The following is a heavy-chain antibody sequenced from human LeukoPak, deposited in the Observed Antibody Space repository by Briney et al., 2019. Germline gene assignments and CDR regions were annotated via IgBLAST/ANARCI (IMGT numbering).Heavy chain of an antibody. CDR3: AKAPTPIGSTPIDY. CDR2: ISWDGGST. Sequence: GGSLRLSCAASGFTFDDYAMHWVRQAPGKGLEWVSLISWDGGSTYYADSVKGRFTISRDNSKNSLYLQMNSLRAEDTALYYCAKAPTPIGSTPIDYWGQGTLVTVSS. CDR1: GFTFDDYA. J-gene: IGHJ4*02. D-gene: IGHD2-2*03. V-gene: IGHV3-43D*04.